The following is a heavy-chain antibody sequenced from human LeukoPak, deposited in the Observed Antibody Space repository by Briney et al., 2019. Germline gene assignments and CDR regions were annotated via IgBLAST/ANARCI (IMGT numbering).Heavy chain of an antibody. J-gene: IGHJ4*02. CDR2: IYPGDSDT. V-gene: IGHV5-51*01. D-gene: IGHD2-15*01. Sequence: GESLKISCKGSGYSFTNYWIGWVRQMPGKGLEWMGIIYPGDSDTRYSPSFQGQVTISADKSISTAYLQWSSLKASDTAMYYCARPPQEYCRGGSCYVDYWGQGTLVTVSS. CDR1: GYSFTNYW. CDR3: ARPPQEYCRGGSCYVDY.